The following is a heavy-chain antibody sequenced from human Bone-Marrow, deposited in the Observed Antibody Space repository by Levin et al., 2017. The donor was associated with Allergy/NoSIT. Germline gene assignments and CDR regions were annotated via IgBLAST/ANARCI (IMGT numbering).Heavy chain of an antibody. D-gene: IGHD3-3*01. CDR2: IYYSGST. Sequence: PSETLSLTCSVSGDSIRGSSFYWGWLRQSPGKGLEWIGSIYYSGSTSYNPSLKSRVTVSVDTSKNQLTLKLRSVIAADTAVYYCSRASGWITLFGVVIKGDFDPWGQGTLVTVSS. V-gene: IGHV4-39*06. CDR1: GDSIRGSSFY. CDR3: SRASGWITLFGVVIKGDFDP. J-gene: IGHJ5*02.